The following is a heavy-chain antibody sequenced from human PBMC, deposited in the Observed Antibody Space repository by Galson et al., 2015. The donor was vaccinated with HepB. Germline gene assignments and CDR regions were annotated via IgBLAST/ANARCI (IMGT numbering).Heavy chain of an antibody. D-gene: IGHD6-25*01. CDR2: IIPIFGTA. J-gene: IGHJ2*01. V-gene: IGHV1-69*06. Sequence: SVKVSCKASGGTFSSYAISWVRQAPGQGLEWMGGIIPIFGTANYAQKFQGRVTITADKSTSTAYMELSSLRSEDTAVYYCARFIAAASKKYWYFELWGRGTLVTVSS. CDR3: ARFIAAASKKYWYFEL. CDR1: GGTFSSYA.